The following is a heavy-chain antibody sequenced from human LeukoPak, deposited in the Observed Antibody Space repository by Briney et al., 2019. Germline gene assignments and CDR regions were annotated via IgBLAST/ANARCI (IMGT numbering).Heavy chain of an antibody. CDR3: ARGRIAARNFDY. CDR1: GGSFSGYY. V-gene: IGHV4-34*01. CDR2: INHSGST. D-gene: IGHD6-6*01. J-gene: IGHJ4*02. Sequence: SETPSLTCAVYGGSFSGYYWSWIRRPPGKGLEWIGEINHSGSTNYNPSLKSRVTISVDTSKNQFSLKLSSVTAADTAVYYCARGRIAARNFDYWGQGTLVTVSS.